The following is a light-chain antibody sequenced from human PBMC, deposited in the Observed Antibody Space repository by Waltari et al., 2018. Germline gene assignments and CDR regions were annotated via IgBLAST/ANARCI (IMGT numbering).Light chain of an antibody. CDR2: RAF. CDR1: HSLLHSDGNTY. CDR3: QQGSLLPLT. V-gene: IGKV2-30*02. J-gene: IGKJ4*01. Sequence: DVVMTQSPLSLSVTLGQPASISCRSSHSLLHSDGNTYLNWFHQGPGQSPRRLIFRAFYRDSGVPERFTGSGSGTDFTLEISRVEAEDFALYYCQQGSLLPLTFGGGTKVEIK.